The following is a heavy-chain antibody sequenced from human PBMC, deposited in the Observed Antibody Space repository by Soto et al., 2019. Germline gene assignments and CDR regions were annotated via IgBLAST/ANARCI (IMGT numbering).Heavy chain of an antibody. CDR3: AIDNSSGFDH. Sequence: QVQLVESGGGVVQPGRSLRLSCAASGFTFSSDGMHWVRQAPGKGLEWVAVIAYDGSNKYYAESVKGRFTISRDNSKNTLYLQMNSLRPEDTAVYFCAIDNSSGFDHWGQGTLAPVSS. CDR1: GFTFSSDG. D-gene: IGHD3-22*01. V-gene: IGHV3-30*03. J-gene: IGHJ4*02. CDR2: IAYDGSNK.